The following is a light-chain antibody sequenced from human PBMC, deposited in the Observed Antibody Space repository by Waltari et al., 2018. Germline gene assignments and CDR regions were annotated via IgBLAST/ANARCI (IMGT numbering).Light chain of an antibody. CDR1: QSVSSSY. CDR3: QQYGSSPPLT. J-gene: IGKJ4*01. V-gene: IGKV3-20*01. Sequence: TPSPGTLSLSPGERATLSCRASQSVSSSYLAWYQQKPGQAPRLLIYGASSRATGIPDRFSGSGSGTDFTLTISRLEPEDFAVYYCQQYGSSPPLTFGGGTKVEIK. CDR2: GAS.